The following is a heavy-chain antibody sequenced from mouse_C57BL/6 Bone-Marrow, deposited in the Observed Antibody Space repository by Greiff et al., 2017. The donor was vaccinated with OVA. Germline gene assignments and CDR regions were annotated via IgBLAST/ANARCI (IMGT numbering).Heavy chain of an antibody. Sequence: QVQLKQSGAELVRPGTSVTVSCKASGYAFTNYLIEWVKQRPGQGLEWIGVINPGSGGTNYNEKFKGKATLTADKSSSPAYMQLSSLTSEDSAVYFCARRPDWYFDVWGTGTTVTVSS. CDR2: INPGSGGT. CDR3: ARRPDWYFDV. V-gene: IGHV1-54*01. CDR1: GYAFTNYL. J-gene: IGHJ1*03.